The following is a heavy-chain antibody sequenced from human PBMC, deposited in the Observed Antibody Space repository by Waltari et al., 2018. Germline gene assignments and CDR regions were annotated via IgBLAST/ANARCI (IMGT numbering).Heavy chain of an antibody. D-gene: IGHD3-3*01. Sequence: EVQLLESGGGLVQPGGSLRLSCAASGFTFSSYAMSWVRQAPGKGLEWVSAISGSGGSTYYADSVKGRFTISRDNSKNTLYLQMNSLRAEDTAVYYCAKDTYYDFWSGYYYYYYGMDVWGQGTTVTVSS. J-gene: IGHJ6*02. V-gene: IGHV3-23*01. CDR2: ISGSGGST. CDR3: AKDTYYDFWSGYYYYYYGMDV. CDR1: GFTFSSYA.